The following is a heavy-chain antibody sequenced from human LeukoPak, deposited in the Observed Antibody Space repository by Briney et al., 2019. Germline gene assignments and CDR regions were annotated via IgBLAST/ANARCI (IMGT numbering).Heavy chain of an antibody. CDR2: ILPVSNTA. V-gene: IGHV1-69*06. D-gene: IGHD3-22*01. CDR3: ARADRYYYDSSGPLGP. CDR1: GGTFCSYA. J-gene: IGHJ5*02. Sequence: GASVKVSCKASGGTFCSYAISWVRQAPGQGLEWMGGILPVSNTANNAQTFQGRVTFTADTSTGTAYMELSSLRSEDTAVYYCARADRYYYDSSGPLGPWGQGTLVTVSS.